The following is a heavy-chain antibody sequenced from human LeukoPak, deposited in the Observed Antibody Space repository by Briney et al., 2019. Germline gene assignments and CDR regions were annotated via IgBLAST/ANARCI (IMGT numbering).Heavy chain of an antibody. V-gene: IGHV4-30-2*01. Sequence: SETLSLTCAVSGGSISSGDYSWSWIRQPPGKGLEWIGYIYHSGSTYYNPSLKSRVTISVDTSKNQFSLKLSSVTAADTAVYYCARDDYYDQLGAAFDIWGQGTMVTVSS. D-gene: IGHD3-22*01. CDR1: GGSISSGDYS. CDR3: ARDDYYDQLGAAFDI. J-gene: IGHJ3*02. CDR2: IYHSGST.